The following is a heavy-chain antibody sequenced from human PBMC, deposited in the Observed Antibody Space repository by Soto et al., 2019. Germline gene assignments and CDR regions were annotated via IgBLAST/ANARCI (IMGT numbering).Heavy chain of an antibody. CDR1: GGSISSGDYY. V-gene: IGHV4-30-4*01. CDR3: ARYSSASEDGFDY. Sequence: SETLSLTCTVSGGSISSGDYYWSWIRQPPGKGLEWIGYIYYSGSTYYNPSLKSRVTISVDTSKNQFSLKLSYVTAADTAVYYCARYSSASEDGFDYWGQGTLVTVSS. J-gene: IGHJ4*02. D-gene: IGHD6-6*01. CDR2: IYYSGST.